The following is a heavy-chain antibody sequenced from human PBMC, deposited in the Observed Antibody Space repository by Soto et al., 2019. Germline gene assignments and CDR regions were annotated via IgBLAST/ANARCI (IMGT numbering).Heavy chain of an antibody. CDR1: GYTLTDLS. CDR3: ATGRETFGGVIVVSFDY. CDR2: FDPEDGET. Sequence: ASVKVSCKVSGYTLTDLSMHWVRQAPGKGLEWMGGFDPEDGETIYAQKFQGRVTMTEDTSTDTAYMELSSLRSEDTAVYYCATGRETFGGVIVVSFDYWGQGTLVTVSS. D-gene: IGHD3-16*02. J-gene: IGHJ4*02. V-gene: IGHV1-24*01.